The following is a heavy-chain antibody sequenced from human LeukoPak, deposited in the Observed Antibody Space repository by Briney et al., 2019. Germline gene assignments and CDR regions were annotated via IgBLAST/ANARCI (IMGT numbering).Heavy chain of an antibody. J-gene: IGHJ3*02. D-gene: IGHD2-2*01. CDR1: GFTFSSYA. CDR2: ISYDGSNK. CDR3: ARGYMGYCSSTSCYAFDI. V-gene: IGHV3-30-3*01. Sequence: GGSLRLSCAASGFTFSSYAMHWVRQAPGKGLEWVAVISYDGSNKYYADSVKGRFTISRDNSKSTLYLQMNSLRAEDTAVYYCARGYMGYCSSTSCYAFDIWGQGTMVTVSS.